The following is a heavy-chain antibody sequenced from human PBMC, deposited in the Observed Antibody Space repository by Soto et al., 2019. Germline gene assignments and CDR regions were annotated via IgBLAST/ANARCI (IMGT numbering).Heavy chain of an antibody. J-gene: IGHJ5*02. Sequence: SETLSLTCTVSGGSISSSSYYWGWIRQPPGKGLEWIGYIYYSGSTYYNPSLKSRVTISVDTSKNQFSLKLSSVTAADTAVYYCARGNYYGSGSYYDIRANWFDPWGQGTLVTVSS. V-gene: IGHV4-31*03. CDR1: GGSISSSSYY. CDR2: IYYSGST. D-gene: IGHD3-10*01. CDR3: ARGNYYGSGSYYDIRANWFDP.